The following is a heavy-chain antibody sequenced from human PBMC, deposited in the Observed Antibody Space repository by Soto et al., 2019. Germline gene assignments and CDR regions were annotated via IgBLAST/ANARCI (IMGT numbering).Heavy chain of an antibody. CDR2: IYPGDSDT. J-gene: IGHJ6*02. CDR3: AKDGAPVATNYYYYGMDV. D-gene: IGHD5-12*01. V-gene: IGHV5-51*01. CDR1: GYSFTSYW. Sequence: GESLKLSCKGSGYSFTSYWIGWVRQMPGKGLEWMGIIYPGDSDTRYSPSFQGQVTISADKSISTAYLQWSSLKASDTAMYYCAKDGAPVATNYYYYGMDVWGQGTTVTVSS.